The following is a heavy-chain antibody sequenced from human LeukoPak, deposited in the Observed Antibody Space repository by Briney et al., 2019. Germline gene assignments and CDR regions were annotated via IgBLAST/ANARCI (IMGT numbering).Heavy chain of an antibody. Sequence: PSETLSLTCAVDGGSFIGYYWSWIRQPPGRGLEWIGEINHSGSTNYNPSLKSRVTISVDTSKNQFSLKLSSVTAADTAVYYCARVGDSSPPRYYYYRDVWGKGTTVTVSS. CDR2: INHSGST. V-gene: IGHV4-34*01. J-gene: IGHJ6*03. CDR1: GGSFIGYY. CDR3: ARVGDSSPPRYYYYRDV. D-gene: IGHD6-13*01.